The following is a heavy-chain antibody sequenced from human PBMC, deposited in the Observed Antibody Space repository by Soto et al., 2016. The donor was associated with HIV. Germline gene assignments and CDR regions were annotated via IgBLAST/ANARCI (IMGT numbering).Heavy chain of an antibody. CDR3: ARGGQWPPWVVNYYGMDV. V-gene: IGHV1-69*05. Sequence: QVQLVQSGAEVKKPGSSVKVSCKASGGTFSSYAISWVRQAPGQGLEWMGGIIPIFGTANYAQKFQGRVTMTTDTSTSTAYMELRSLRSDDTAVYYCARGGQWPPWVVNYYGMDVWGQGTTVTVSS. CDR1: GGTFSSYA. CDR2: IIPIFGTA. D-gene: IGHD6-19*01. J-gene: IGHJ6*02.